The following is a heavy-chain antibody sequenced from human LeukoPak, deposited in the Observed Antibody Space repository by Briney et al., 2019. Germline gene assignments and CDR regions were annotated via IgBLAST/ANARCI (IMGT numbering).Heavy chain of an antibody. CDR1: GGTFSSYA. CDR3: ARGGRSGPDAFDI. CDR2: IIPIFGTA. V-gene: IGHV1-69*05. J-gene: IGHJ3*02. Sequence: ASVKVSCTASGGTFSSYAISWVRQAPGQGLEWMGRIIPIFGTANYAQKFQGRVTITTDESTSTAYMELSSLRSEDTAVYYCARGGRSGPDAFDIWGQGTMVTVSS. D-gene: IGHD6-19*01.